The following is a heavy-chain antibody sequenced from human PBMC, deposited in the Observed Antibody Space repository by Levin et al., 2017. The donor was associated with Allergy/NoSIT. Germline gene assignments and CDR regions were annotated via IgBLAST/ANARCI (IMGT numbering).Heavy chain of an antibody. CDR1: GFNFDDHG. CDR3: ARVAAGIVVESAATRRCGDCQGIFDY. J-gene: IGHJ4*02. Sequence: PGGSLRLSCVASGFNFDDHGMSWVRQDPGKGLEWVSGINWNGGSTDYADSVKGRFTISRDNAKNSLYVQMNSLRAEDTALYYCARVAAGIVVESAATRRCGDCQGIFDYWGQGTLVTVSS. CDR2: INWNGGST. V-gene: IGHV3-20*04. D-gene: IGHD2-2*01.